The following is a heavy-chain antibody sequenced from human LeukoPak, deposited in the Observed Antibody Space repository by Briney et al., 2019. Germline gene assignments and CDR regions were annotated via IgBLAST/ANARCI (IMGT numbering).Heavy chain of an antibody. J-gene: IGHJ4*02. CDR1: GGSFSGDY. D-gene: IGHD5-24*01. CDR2: INHSGST. Sequence: PSETLSLTCAVYGGSFSGDYWSWIRQPPGKGLEWIGEINHSGSTNYNPSLKSRVTISVDTSKNQFSLKLSSVTAADTAVYYCARGMELRDGYPILGYWGQGTLVTVSS. V-gene: IGHV4-34*01. CDR3: ARGMELRDGYPILGY.